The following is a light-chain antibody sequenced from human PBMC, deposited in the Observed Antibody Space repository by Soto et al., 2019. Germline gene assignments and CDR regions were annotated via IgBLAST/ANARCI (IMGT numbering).Light chain of an antibody. V-gene: IGKV3-15*01. Sequence: EILMTQSPATLSVSPGERATLSCRASQSVGSNFAWFQQRPGQAPRLLIYGASTRAAGVSARFSGSGSGTEFTLTINSLQSEDSAVYYCQQYNNWRWTFGQGTKVDIK. CDR1: QSVGSN. CDR3: QQYNNWRWT. CDR2: GAS. J-gene: IGKJ1*01.